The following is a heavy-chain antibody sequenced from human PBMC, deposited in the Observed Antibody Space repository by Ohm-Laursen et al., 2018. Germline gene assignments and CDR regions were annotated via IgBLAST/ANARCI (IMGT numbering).Heavy chain of an antibody. CDR2: IDYRGST. CDR3: ATTTMDTSGWFGNYFDS. D-gene: IGHD6-19*01. Sequence: SDTLSLTCTVSSGSISSYYWSWIRQPPGTGLEWIGYIDYRGSTKYNPSLRSRVTMSIDTSRNQSSLKLSSVTAADTAVYYCATTTMDTSGWFGNYFDSWGQGTLVTVSA. CDR1: SGSISSYY. V-gene: IGHV4-59*07. J-gene: IGHJ4*02.